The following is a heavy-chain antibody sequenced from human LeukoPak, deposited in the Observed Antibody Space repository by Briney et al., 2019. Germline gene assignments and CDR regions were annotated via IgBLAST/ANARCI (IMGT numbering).Heavy chain of an antibody. CDR3: ARYSSSWSSNYYYYGMDV. V-gene: IGHV3-66*01. J-gene: IGHJ6*02. CDR2: IYSGGST. D-gene: IGHD6-13*01. CDR1: GFTVSSNY. Sequence: GGSLRLSCAASGFTVSSNYMSWVRQAPGKGLEWVSVIYSGGSTYYADSVKGRFTISRDNSKNTLYLQMNSLRAEDTAVYYCARYSSSWSSNYYYYGMDVWGQGTTVTVSS.